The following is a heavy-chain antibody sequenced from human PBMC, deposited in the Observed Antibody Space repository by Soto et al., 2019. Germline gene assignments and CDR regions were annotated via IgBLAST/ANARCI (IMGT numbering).Heavy chain of an antibody. V-gene: IGHV4-31*03. CDR3: ATMGTPATGLYYFDD. J-gene: IGHJ4*02. CDR2: IYYSGST. CDR1: GGSISSGGYY. Sequence: SETLSLTCTVSGGSISSGGYYWSWIRQHPGKGLEWIGYIYYSGSTYYNPSLKSRVTISVDTSKNQFSLKLSSVTAADTAVYYCATMGTPATGLYYFDDRGQGTRVTVSS. D-gene: IGHD2-15*01.